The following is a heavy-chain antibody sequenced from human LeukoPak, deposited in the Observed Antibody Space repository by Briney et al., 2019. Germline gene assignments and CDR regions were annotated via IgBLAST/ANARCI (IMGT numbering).Heavy chain of an antibody. CDR1: GYKFTSYG. CDR3: AKFLHSEC. V-gene: IGHV1-2*02. Sequence: ASVKVSCKASGYKFTSYGLAWVRQAPGQGLEWMGWIDPNTGGTHYAQKFQGRVTMTRDTSIGTAYMQLSGLTFDDTAVYYCAKFLHSECWGQGTLVNV. J-gene: IGHJ4*02. CDR2: IDPNTGGT.